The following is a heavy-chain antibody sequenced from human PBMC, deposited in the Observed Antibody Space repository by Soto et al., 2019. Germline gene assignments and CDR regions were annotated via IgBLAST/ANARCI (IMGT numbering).Heavy chain of an antibody. CDR2: ITPFNGNT. Sequence: ASVKVSCKGSGNPFTYVYLHWVRQAPGQALEWMGWITPFNGNTKYAQKFQDRVTFTGDTSLNTAYMELSSLRSDDTAMFYCSSGRYDASDYFDDCGQRTPVIVSS. CDR3: SSGRYDASDYFDD. D-gene: IGHD3-10*01. CDR1: GNPFTYVY. V-gene: IGHV1-45*02. J-gene: IGHJ4*02.